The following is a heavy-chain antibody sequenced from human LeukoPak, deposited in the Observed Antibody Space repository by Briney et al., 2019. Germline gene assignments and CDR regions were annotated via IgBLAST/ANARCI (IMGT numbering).Heavy chain of an antibody. D-gene: IGHD3-22*01. V-gene: IGHV3-30-3*01. Sequence: PGRSLRLSCAASGFTFSSYAMHWVRQAPGKGLEWVAVISYDGSNKYYADSVKGRFTISRDNSKNTLYLQMNSLRPEDTAVYYCARNYYDSSGPSFDYWGQGTLVTVSS. CDR1: GFTFSSYA. CDR2: ISYDGSNK. J-gene: IGHJ4*02. CDR3: ARNYYDSSGPSFDY.